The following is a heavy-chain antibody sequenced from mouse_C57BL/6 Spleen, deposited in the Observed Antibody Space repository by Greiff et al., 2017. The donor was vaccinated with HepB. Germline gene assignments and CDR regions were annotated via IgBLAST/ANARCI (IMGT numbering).Heavy chain of an antibody. V-gene: IGHV14-1*01. J-gene: IGHJ2*01. Sequence: EVQLQQSGAELVRPGASVKLSCTASGFNIKDYYMHWVKQRPEQGLEWIGRIDPEDGDTEYAPKFQGKATMPADTSSNTAYLQLSSLTSEDTAVYYCTPIYDGYSYYFDYWGQGTTLTVSS. CDR3: TPIYDGYSYYFDY. CDR1: GFNIKDYY. D-gene: IGHD2-3*01. CDR2: IDPEDGDT.